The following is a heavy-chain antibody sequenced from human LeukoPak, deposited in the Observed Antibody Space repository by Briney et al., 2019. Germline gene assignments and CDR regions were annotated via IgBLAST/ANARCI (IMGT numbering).Heavy chain of an antibody. CDR1: GGSISSGGYY. V-gene: IGHV4-31*03. J-gene: IGHJ5*02. CDR3: ARVVAAEFNWFDP. CDR2: IYYSGST. Sequence: PSETLSLTCTVSGGSISSGGYYWSWIRQHPGKSLEWIGYIYYSGSTYYNPSLKSRLTISVDTSKNQFSLKLSSVTAADTAVYYCARVVAAEFNWFDPWGQGTLVTVSS. D-gene: IGHD2-2*01.